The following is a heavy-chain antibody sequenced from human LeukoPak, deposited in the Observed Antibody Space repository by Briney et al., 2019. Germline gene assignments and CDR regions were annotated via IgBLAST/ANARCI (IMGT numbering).Heavy chain of an antibody. CDR1: GGSISSSSYY. CDR3: ARVAFSDIYSGYDYYFDY. Sequence: SETLSLTCTVSGGSISSSSYYWGWIRQPPGKGLEWIGSIYYSGSTYYNPSLKSRVTISVDTSKNQFSLKLSSVTAADTAVYYCARVAFSDIYSGYDYYFDYWGQGTLVTVSS. D-gene: IGHD5-12*01. J-gene: IGHJ4*02. V-gene: IGHV4-39*07. CDR2: IYYSGST.